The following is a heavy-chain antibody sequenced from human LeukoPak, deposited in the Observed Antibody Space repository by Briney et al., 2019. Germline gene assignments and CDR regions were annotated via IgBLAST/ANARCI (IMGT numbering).Heavy chain of an antibody. Sequence: SETLSLTCTVSGGSLTGYYWSWIRQPPGKGLEYITYIYYSGSTNYNPSLKSRVTISVDTSRNQFSLELRSVTAADTAVYYCARLRSNGWYDYWGQGTLVTVSS. V-gene: IGHV4-59*01. D-gene: IGHD6-19*01. CDR2: IYYSGST. J-gene: IGHJ4*02. CDR1: GGSLTGYY. CDR3: ARLRSNGWYDY.